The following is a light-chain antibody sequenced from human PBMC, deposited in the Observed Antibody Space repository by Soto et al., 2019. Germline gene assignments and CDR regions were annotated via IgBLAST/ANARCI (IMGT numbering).Light chain of an antibody. CDR2: VGTGGIVG. CDR1: SDYSNYN. J-gene: IGLJ2*01. Sequence: QPVLTQPPSASASLGASVTLTCTLSSDYSNYNVDWYQQRPGKGPRFVMRVGTGGIVGSKGDGIPDRFSVLGSGLNRYLTIKNIQEEDESDYHCGADHGSGSNFVRVFGGGTKVTVL. V-gene: IGLV9-49*01. CDR3: GADHGSGSNFVRV.